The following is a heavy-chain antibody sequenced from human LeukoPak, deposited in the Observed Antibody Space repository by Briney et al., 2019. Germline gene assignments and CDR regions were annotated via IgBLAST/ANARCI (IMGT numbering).Heavy chain of an antibody. CDR1: GGSISSGNFY. V-gene: IGHV4-30-4*01. Sequence: SQTLSLTCTVSGGSISSGNFYWSWIRQPPGKGLEWIGYIFYLGSTYYNLSLKSRVTMSVDTSKNQFSLILRSVTAADTAVYYCARKYPDHWFDPWAREPWSPSPQ. CDR3: ARKYPDHWFDP. D-gene: IGHD6-6*01. J-gene: IGHJ5*02. CDR2: IFYLGST.